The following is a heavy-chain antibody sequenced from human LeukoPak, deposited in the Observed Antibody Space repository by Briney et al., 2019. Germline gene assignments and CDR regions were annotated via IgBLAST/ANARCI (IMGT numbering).Heavy chain of an antibody. CDR2: ISTNGGST. D-gene: IGHD3-10*01. V-gene: IGHV3-64D*06. J-gene: IGHJ4*02. Sequence: GGPLRLSCSASGFTFSNFAMHWVRQAPGKGLEYVSGISTNGGSTYYADSVKGRFTISRDNSKNTVYLQMSSLRTEDAALYYCVRSYYGSGTFYLGGYWGQGTLVTVSS. CDR3: VRSYYGSGTFYLGGY. CDR1: GFTFSNFA.